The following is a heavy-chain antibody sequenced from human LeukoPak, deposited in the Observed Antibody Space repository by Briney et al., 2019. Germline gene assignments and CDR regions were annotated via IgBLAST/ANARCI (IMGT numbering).Heavy chain of an antibody. D-gene: IGHD6-13*01. CDR2: MHPNSGNT. CDR1: GYTFTSYD. V-gene: IGHV1-8*01. Sequence: SVKVSCKASGYTFTSYDINWVRQATGQGLEWMGWMHPNSGNTGYAQKFQGRVTMTRNTSISTAYMELSSLRSEDTAVYYCARGSSWQYYYYYGMDVWGQGTTVTVSS. J-gene: IGHJ6*02. CDR3: ARGSSWQYYYYYGMDV.